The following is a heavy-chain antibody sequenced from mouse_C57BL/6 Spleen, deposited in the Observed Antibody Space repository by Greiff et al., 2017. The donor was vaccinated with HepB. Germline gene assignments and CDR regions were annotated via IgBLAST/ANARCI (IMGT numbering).Heavy chain of an antibody. Sequence: VKLQQPGAELVRPGSSAKLSCKASGYTFTSYWMHWVKQRPIQGLEWIGNIDPSDSETHYNQKFKDKATLTVDKSSSTAYMQLSSLTSEDSAVYYCARRGLRRAMDYWGQGTSVTVSS. D-gene: IGHD2-4*01. CDR3: ARRGLRRAMDY. CDR2: IDPSDSET. V-gene: IGHV1-52*01. CDR1: GYTFTSYW. J-gene: IGHJ4*01.